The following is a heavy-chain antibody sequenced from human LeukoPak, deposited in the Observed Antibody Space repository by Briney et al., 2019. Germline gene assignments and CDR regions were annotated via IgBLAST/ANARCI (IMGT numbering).Heavy chain of an antibody. CDR2: ISGDGGST. V-gene: IGHV3-43*02. CDR1: GFTFDDYA. CDR3: AKDRGYDILTGENDY. Sequence: PGRSLRLSCAASGFTFDDYAMHWVRQAPGKGLEWVSLISGDGGSTYYADSVKGRFTISRDNSKNSLYLQMNSLRTEDTALYYCAKDRGYDILTGENDYWGQGTLVTVSS. D-gene: IGHD3-9*01. J-gene: IGHJ4*02.